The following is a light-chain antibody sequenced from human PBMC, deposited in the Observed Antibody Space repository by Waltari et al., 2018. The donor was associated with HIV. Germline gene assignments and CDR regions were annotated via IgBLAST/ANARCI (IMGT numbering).Light chain of an antibody. CDR3: AAWDDSLIGPV. CDR2: SKN. CDR1: SSNIGSNT. V-gene: IGLV1-44*01. J-gene: IGLJ3*02. Sequence: QSVLTQPPSASGTPGQRVTISCSGSSSNIGSNTVNWYQQLPGTAPKLLIYSKNLRPSGVPARRSGSKSGTSASLAISGLQSEDEANYYCAAWDDSLIGPVFGGGTKLTVL.